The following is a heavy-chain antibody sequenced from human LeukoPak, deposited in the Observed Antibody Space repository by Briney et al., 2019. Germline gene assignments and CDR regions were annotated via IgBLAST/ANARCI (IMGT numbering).Heavy chain of an antibody. Sequence: PGGSLRLSCAASGFSFSSYWMHWVRQAPGKGLVWVSRINTDGSSTSYADSVKGRFTISRDNAKNTLYLQMGSLRAEDMAVYYCARGGYGASTPYYMDVWGKGTTVTVSS. CDR1: GFSFSSYW. D-gene: IGHD1-26*01. CDR2: INTDGSST. CDR3: ARGGYGASTPYYMDV. V-gene: IGHV3-74*01. J-gene: IGHJ6*03.